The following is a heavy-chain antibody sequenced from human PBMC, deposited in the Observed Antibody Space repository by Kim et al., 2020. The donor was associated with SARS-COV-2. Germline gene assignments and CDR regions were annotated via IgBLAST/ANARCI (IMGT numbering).Heavy chain of an antibody. CDR3: ARSHLRSYIKH. D-gene: IGHD3-10*01. J-gene: IGHJ1*01. CDR2: I. Sequence: ILHADPVKGRFTIPRDNAKNSLYLQMNSLRAEDTAVYYCARSHLRSYIKHWGQGTLVTVSS. V-gene: IGHV3-11*01.